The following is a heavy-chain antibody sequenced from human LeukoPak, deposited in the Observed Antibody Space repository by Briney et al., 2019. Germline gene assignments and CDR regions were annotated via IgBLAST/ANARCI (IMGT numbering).Heavy chain of an antibody. CDR3: ARETYYYDSSGYLDY. Sequence: GASVKVSCKASGYTFTSYGISWVRQAPGQGLEWMGWISAYNGNTNYAQKLQGRVTMTTDTSTSTAYMELRSLRSDDTAVYYCARETYYYDSSGYLDYWGLGTLVTVSS. CDR2: ISAYNGNT. D-gene: IGHD3-22*01. V-gene: IGHV1-18*01. CDR1: GYTFTSYG. J-gene: IGHJ4*02.